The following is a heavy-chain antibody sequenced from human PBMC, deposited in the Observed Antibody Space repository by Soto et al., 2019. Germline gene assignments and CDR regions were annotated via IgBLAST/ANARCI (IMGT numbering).Heavy chain of an antibody. J-gene: IGHJ4*02. Sequence: QVQLVQSGAEVKKPGASVKVSCKASGYTFTSYGISWVRQAPGQGLEWMGWISAYNGNTNYAQKLQGRVTMTPDTSASPAYIELRSLRSDDTAVYYRATSAAGAGPHADYWGEGNLGTVSS. D-gene: IGHD6-13*01. V-gene: IGHV1-18*01. CDR2: ISAYNGNT. CDR3: ATSAAGAGPHADY. CDR1: GYTFTSYG.